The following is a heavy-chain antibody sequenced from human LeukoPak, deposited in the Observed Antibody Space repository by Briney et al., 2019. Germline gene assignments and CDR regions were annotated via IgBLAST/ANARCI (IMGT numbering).Heavy chain of an antibody. D-gene: IGHD3-22*01. CDR2: ISAYNGNA. CDR3: ARARLLRDAFDI. J-gene: IGHJ3*02. V-gene: IGHV1-18*01. CDR1: GYTFTSYG. Sequence: ASVRVSCKASGYTFTSYGISWVRQAPGQGLEWMGWISAYNGNANYAQKLQGRVTMTTDTSTSTAYMELRSLRSDDTAVYYCARARLLRDAFDIWGQGTMVTVSS.